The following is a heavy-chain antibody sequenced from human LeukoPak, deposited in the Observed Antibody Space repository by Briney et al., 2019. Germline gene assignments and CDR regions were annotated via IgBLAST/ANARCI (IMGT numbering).Heavy chain of an antibody. CDR2: IYPGDSDA. V-gene: IGHV5-51*01. Sequence: GESLKISCEGSGYSFTSYWIGWVRQMPGKGLEWMAIIYPGDSDARYSPSFQGQVTISADKSISTAYLQWRSLKASDTAMYYCAIDYGDYGAHWGQGTLVTVSS. CDR1: GYSFTSYW. D-gene: IGHD4-17*01. CDR3: AIDYGDYGAH. J-gene: IGHJ4*02.